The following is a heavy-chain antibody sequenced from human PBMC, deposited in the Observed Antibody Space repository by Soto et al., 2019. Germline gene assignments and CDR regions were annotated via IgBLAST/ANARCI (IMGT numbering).Heavy chain of an antibody. D-gene: IGHD3-3*01. Sequence: SETLSLTCTVSGGSISSGGYYWSWIRQHPGKGLEWIGYIYYSGSTYYNPSLKSRVTISVDTSKSQFSLKLSSVTAADTAVYYCARDAVSFLGMDVWGQGTTVTVSS. CDR1: GGSISSGGYY. J-gene: IGHJ6*02. V-gene: IGHV4-31*03. CDR3: ARDAVSFLGMDV. CDR2: IYYSGST.